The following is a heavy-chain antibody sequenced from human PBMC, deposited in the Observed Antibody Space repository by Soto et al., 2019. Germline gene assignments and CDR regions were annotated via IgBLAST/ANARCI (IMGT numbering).Heavy chain of an antibody. D-gene: IGHD2-2*01. J-gene: IGHJ4*02. CDR1: AFTFSSYV. CDR3: ASRYCSSTSCGPGLFDS. Sequence: GGSLRLSCAASAFTFSSYVMSWVRQAPGKGLEWVSAISNSGGNTYYADSVKGRFTISRDNSKNTLYLQMNGLRVEDTAVYYCASRYCSSTSCGPGLFDSWGQGTLVTVSS. V-gene: IGHV3-23*01. CDR2: ISNSGGNT.